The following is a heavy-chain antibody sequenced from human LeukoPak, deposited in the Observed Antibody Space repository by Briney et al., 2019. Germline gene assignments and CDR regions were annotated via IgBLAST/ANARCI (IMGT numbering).Heavy chain of an antibody. CDR3: ARTDCSSTSCYYYYGMDV. D-gene: IGHD2-2*01. V-gene: IGHV1-18*01. CDR2: ISAYNGNT. Sequence: GASVKVSCKASGYTFTSYGISWVRQAPGQGLEWMGWISAYNGNTNYAQKLQGRVTMTTDTSTSTAYMELRSLRSDDTAVYYCARTDCSSTSCYYYYGMDVWGQGTTVTVSS. J-gene: IGHJ6*02. CDR1: GYTFTSYG.